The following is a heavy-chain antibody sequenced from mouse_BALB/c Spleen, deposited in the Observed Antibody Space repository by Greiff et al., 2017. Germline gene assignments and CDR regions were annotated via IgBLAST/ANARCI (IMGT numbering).Heavy chain of an antibody. CDR3: ARDGNMGGYYSFDY. Sequence: QVQLQQSGAELMKPGASVKISCKATGYTFSSYCIEWVKQRPGHGLEWIGEILPGSGSTNYNEKFKGKATFTADTSSNTAYMQLSSLTSEDSAVYYCARDGNMGGYYSFDYWGQGTTLTVSS. J-gene: IGHJ2*01. CDR2: ILPGSGST. D-gene: IGHD2-3*01. V-gene: IGHV1-9*01. CDR1: GYTFSSYC.